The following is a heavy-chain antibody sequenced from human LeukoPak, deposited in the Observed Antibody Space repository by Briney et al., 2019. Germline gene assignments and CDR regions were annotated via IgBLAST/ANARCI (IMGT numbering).Heavy chain of an antibody. Sequence: SGPALVKPTQTLTLTCTFSGFSLSTSGMCVSWIRQPPGKALEWLARIDWDDDKYYSTSLKTRLTISKDTSKNQAVLTMTNMDPVDTATYYCARMEVGAIGFDYWGQGTLVTVSS. V-gene: IGHV2-70*11. J-gene: IGHJ4*02. CDR2: IDWDDDK. D-gene: IGHD1-26*01. CDR1: GFSLSTSGMC. CDR3: ARMEVGAIGFDY.